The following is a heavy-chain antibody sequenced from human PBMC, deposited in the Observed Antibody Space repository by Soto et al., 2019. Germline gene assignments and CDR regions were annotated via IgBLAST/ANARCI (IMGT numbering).Heavy chain of an antibody. Sequence: PGGSLRLSCAASGFTFSSYSMNWVRQAPGKGPEWVSSISSSSSYIYYADSVKGRFTISRDNAKNSLYLQMNSLRAEDTAVYYCASDRGYSYGYAFDYWGQGTLVTVSS. V-gene: IGHV3-21*01. D-gene: IGHD5-18*01. CDR1: GFTFSSYS. CDR2: ISSSSSYI. CDR3: ASDRGYSYGYAFDY. J-gene: IGHJ4*02.